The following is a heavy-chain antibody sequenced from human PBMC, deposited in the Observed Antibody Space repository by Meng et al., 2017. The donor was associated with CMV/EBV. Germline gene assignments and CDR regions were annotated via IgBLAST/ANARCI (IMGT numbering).Heavy chain of an antibody. Sequence: ASVKVSCKASGYTFTGYYMHWVRQAPGQGPEWMGWINPNSGGTNYAQKFQGRVTMTRDTSISTAYMELSRLRSDDTAVYYCARDLIVGATFYYGMDVWGQGTTVTVSS. CDR3: ARDLIVGATFYYGMDV. CDR1: GYTFTGYY. CDR2: INPNSGGT. V-gene: IGHV1-2*02. D-gene: IGHD1-26*01. J-gene: IGHJ6*02.